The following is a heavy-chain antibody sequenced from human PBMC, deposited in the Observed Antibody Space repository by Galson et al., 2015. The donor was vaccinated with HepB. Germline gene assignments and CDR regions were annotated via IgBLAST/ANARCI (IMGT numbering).Heavy chain of an antibody. J-gene: IGHJ3*02. CDR2: IWYEGSIK. CDR3: AEERNDAFHI. D-gene: IGHD1-14*01. V-gene: IGHV3-33*06. CDR1: GFTFSTYG. Sequence: SLRLSCAASGFTFSTYGMHWVRQAPGKGLEWVAVIWYEGSIKYYTDSVKGRFTISRDNSRNTLYLQMNSLRAEDTAVYYCAEERNDAFHIWGQVTMVTVSS.